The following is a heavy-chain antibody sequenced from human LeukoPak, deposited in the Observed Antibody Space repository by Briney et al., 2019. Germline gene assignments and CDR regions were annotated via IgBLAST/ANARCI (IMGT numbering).Heavy chain of an antibody. J-gene: IGHJ5*02. D-gene: IGHD2-2*01. CDR2: IDYSGRT. V-gene: IGHV4-39*01. CDR3: ARRMGVAQLAS. Sequence: PSETLSLTCNVSGGSISGSSYYWGWICQPPGKGLEWIGCIDYSGRTYYNPSLKSRVTISVHTSKTQFSLKLSFVTAADTAVYYCARRMGVAQLASWGQGTLVTVSS. CDR1: GGSISGSSYY.